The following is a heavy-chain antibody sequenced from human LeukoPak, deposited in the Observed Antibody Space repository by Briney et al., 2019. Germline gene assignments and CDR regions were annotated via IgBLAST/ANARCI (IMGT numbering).Heavy chain of an antibody. Sequence: GGSLRLSCAASGFTFSSYWVHWVRQGPGKGLVWVSRINSDGGSTTYADSVKGRFTISRDNAKNTLYLQMNSLRAEDTAVYYCARDPSGDYGDYFDYWGQGTLVTVSS. CDR2: INSDGGST. CDR3: ARDPSGDYGDYFDY. D-gene: IGHD4-17*01. V-gene: IGHV3-74*01. CDR1: GFTFSSYW. J-gene: IGHJ4*02.